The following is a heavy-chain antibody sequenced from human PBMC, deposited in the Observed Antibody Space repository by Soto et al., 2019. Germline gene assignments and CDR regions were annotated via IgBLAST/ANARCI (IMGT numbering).Heavy chain of an antibody. CDR1: GFTFSYYA. D-gene: IGHD3-16*01. CDR3: AKVLWGGDAYNDC. V-gene: IGHV3-23*01. Sequence: PGGSLRLSCAASGFTFSYYAMSWVRQAPGKGLEWVSAISGSGDSTYYADSVKGRFTVSRDNSKNTLFLQMNSLRAEDTAVYYCAKVLWGGDAYNDCWGQGTVVTVSS. J-gene: IGHJ4*02. CDR2: ISGSGDST.